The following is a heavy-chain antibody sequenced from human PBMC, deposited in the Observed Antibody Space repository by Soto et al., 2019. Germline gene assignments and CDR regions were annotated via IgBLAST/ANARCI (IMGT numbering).Heavy chain of an antibody. J-gene: IGHJ2*01. D-gene: IGHD4-17*01. V-gene: IGHV3-23*01. Sequence: EVQLLESGGGLVQPGGSLRLSCAASGFTFSSYAMSWVRQAAGKGLEWVSAISGSGDSTYYADSVKGRFTISRDNSKNTQYLQVNSLRAEDTAVYYCAKRTVGWYFDLWGRGTRVTVSS. CDR2: ISGSGDST. CDR1: GFTFSSYA. CDR3: AKRTVGWYFDL.